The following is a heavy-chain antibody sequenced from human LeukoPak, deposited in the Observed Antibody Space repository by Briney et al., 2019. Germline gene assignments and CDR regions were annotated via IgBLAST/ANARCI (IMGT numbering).Heavy chain of an antibody. Sequence: GGSLRLSCAASGFTFSSYSLNWVRQAPGKGLEWVSSITTSSSYYADSVKGRFTISRDNAKNSLYLQMNSLRAEDTAVYYCARDLGGYSYGSHFDYWGQGTLVTVSS. J-gene: IGHJ4*02. D-gene: IGHD5-18*01. CDR3: ARDLGGYSYGSHFDY. V-gene: IGHV3-21*01. CDR2: ITTSSS. CDR1: GFTFSSYS.